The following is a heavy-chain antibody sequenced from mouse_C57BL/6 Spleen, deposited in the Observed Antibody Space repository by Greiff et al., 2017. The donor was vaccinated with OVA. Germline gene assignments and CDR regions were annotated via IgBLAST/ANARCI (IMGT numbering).Heavy chain of an antibody. CDR2: IYPRSGNT. Sequence: VQLQQSGAELARPGASVKLSCKASGYTFTSYGISWVKQRTGQGLEWIGEIYPRSGNTYYNEKLKGKATLTADKSSSTAYMELRSLTSEDSAVYFCARRPYYDYDSYAMDYWGQGTSVTVSS. CDR1: GYTFTSYG. V-gene: IGHV1-81*01. CDR3: ARRPYYDYDSYAMDY. J-gene: IGHJ4*01. D-gene: IGHD2-4*01.